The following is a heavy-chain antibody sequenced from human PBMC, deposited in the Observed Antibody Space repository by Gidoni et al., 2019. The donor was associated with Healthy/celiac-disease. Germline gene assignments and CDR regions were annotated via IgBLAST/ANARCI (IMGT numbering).Heavy chain of an antibody. CDR2: IWYDGSNK. CDR3: ARDHGTQSYGPGNISYGMDV. D-gene: IGHD5-18*01. Sequence: QVQLVASGGGVVQPGRSLRLSCAASGFPFSSYGMHWVRQAPGKGLEWVAVIWYDGSNKYYADSVKGRFTISRDNSKNTLYLQMNSLRAEDTAVYYCARDHGTQSYGPGNISYGMDVWGQGTTVTVSS. J-gene: IGHJ6*02. CDR1: GFPFSSYG. V-gene: IGHV3-33*01.